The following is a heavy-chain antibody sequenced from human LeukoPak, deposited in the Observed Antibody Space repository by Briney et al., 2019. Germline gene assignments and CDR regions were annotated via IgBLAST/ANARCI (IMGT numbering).Heavy chain of an antibody. CDR3: ARLVYTLEHANSFDS. J-gene: IGHJ4*02. D-gene: IGHD1/OR15-1a*01. CDR1: GESFSGYY. CDR2: INRNGTT. Sequence: SETLSLTCAVYGESFSGYYWSWIRRPPGKGLEWIGEINRNGTTNYNPSLKSRVTISVDTSKNQFSLKLSSVTAADTAVYFCARLVYTLEHANSFDSWGQGTLVAVSS. V-gene: IGHV4-34*01.